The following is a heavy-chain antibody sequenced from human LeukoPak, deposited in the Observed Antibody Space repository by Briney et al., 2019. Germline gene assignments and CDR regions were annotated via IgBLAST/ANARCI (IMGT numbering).Heavy chain of an antibody. D-gene: IGHD3-16*02. CDR1: GYTFTGYY. CDR3: ASNHGVIVPPGSYYYYGMDV. Sequence: ASVKVSCKASGYTFTGYYMHWVRQAPGQGLEWMGWINPNSGGTNYAQKFQGRVTMTRDTSISTAYMELSRLRSDDTAVYYCASNHGVIVPPGSYYYYGMDVWGQGTTVTVSS. CDR2: INPNSGGT. J-gene: IGHJ6*02. V-gene: IGHV1-2*02.